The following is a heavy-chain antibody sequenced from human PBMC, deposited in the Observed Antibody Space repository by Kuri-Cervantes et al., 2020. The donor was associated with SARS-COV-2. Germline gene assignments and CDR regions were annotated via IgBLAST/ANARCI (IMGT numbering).Heavy chain of an antibody. Sequence: GGSLRLSCAASGFTVSSNYMSWVRQAPGKGLEWVSVIYSGGSTYYADSVKGRFTISRDNSRNTLYLQMNSLRAEDTAVYYCAKDGAYCSGGSCYSFDYWGQGTLVTVSS. CDR3: AKDGAYCSGGSCYSFDY. CDR1: GFTVSSNY. J-gene: IGHJ4*02. CDR2: IYSGGST. D-gene: IGHD2-15*01. V-gene: IGHV3-66*01.